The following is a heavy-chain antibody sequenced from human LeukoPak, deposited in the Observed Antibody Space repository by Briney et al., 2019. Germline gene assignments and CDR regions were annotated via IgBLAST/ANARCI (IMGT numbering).Heavy chain of an antibody. CDR2: IHYIGST. CDR1: GGSISSHY. J-gene: IGHJ4*02. Sequence: SETLSLTCIVSGGSISSHYWTWMRQPPGKGLEWIGYIHYIGSTNYNPSLQSRVTISVDTSNNQFSLKLNSVTAADTAVYYCARGRSTAWYNFDYWGQGTLVTVSS. V-gene: IGHV4-59*11. CDR3: ARGRSTAWYNFDY. D-gene: IGHD6-19*01.